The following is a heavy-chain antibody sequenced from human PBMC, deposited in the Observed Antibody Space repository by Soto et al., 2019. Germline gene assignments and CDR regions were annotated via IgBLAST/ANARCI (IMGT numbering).Heavy chain of an antibody. D-gene: IGHD3-10*01. CDR3: ASWDALLWFGECYGMDV. Sequence: SENLSLTCAVSGGSTSTSNRWGWLRQPPGKGLEWIGEIYHSGSTNYNPSLKSRVTISVDKSKNQFSLKLSSVTAADTAVYYCASWDALLWFGECYGMDVWGQGTTVT. V-gene: IGHV4-4*02. CDR1: GGSTSTSNR. J-gene: IGHJ6*02. CDR2: IYHSGST.